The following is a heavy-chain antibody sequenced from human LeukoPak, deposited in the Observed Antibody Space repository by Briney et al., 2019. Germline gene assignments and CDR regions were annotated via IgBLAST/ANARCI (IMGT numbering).Heavy chain of an antibody. D-gene: IGHD3-22*01. CDR3: AKSPQYYYDSRGYMDV. CDR2: ISGSGDNT. J-gene: IGHJ6*03. Sequence: PGGSLRLSCVASGFSFSDYYIDWVRQAPGKGLEWVSAISGSGDNTYYADSVKGRFTISRGNSKNTLYLQMTSLRAEDTAVYYCAKSPQYYYDSRGYMDVWGQGTTVTVSS. V-gene: IGHV3-23*01. CDR1: GFSFSDYY.